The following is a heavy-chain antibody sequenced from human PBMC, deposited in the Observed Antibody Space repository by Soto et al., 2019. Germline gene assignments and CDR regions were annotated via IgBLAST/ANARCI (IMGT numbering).Heavy chain of an antibody. J-gene: IGHJ4*02. CDR3: ARHRAGDFGFLFFDY. CDR1: GGSISSSSYY. CDR2: IYYSGST. D-gene: IGHD4-17*01. Sequence: SETLSLTCTVSGGSISSSSYYWGWIRQPPGKGLEWIGSIYYSGSTYYNPSLKSRVTISVDTSKNQFSLKLSSVTAADTAVYYCARHRAGDFGFLFFDYWGQGTLDTVSS. V-gene: IGHV4-39*01.